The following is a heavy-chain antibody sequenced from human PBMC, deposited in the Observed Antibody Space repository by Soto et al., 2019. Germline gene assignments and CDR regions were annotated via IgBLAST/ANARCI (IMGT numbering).Heavy chain of an antibody. V-gene: IGHV1-2*04. J-gene: IGHJ4*02. CDR1: GYTFTGYY. CDR2: INPNSGGT. Sequence: ASVKVSCKASGYTFTGYYMHWVRQAPGQGLEWMGWINPNSGGTNYAQKFQGWVTMTRDTSISTAYMEPSSLTSEDTAVYYCARGPTGMIDYWGQGTLVTVSS. CDR3: ARGPTGMIDY.